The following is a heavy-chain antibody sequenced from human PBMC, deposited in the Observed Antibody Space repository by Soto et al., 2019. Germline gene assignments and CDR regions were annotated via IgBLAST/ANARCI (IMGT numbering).Heavy chain of an antibody. V-gene: IGHV3-73*01. CDR1: GFTFSASA. Sequence: GGSLRLSCAASGFTFSASAMHWVRQASGKGLEWVGRIRSKANYYATAYAASVKGRFTISRDDSKNTAYLQMDSLKNEATAFYYCTTIPGGVVGPSFEYWGQGSLVTVSS. CDR2: IRSKANYYAT. J-gene: IGHJ4*01. CDR3: TTIPGGVVGPSFEY. D-gene: IGHD3-16*01.